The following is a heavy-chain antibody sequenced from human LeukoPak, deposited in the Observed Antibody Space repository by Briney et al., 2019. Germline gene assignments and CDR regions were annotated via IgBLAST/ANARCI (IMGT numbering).Heavy chain of an antibody. D-gene: IGHD2-15*01. CDR3: AKDWSAAH. Sequence: GGSLRLSCAASGFTFTNYAMTWVRQATGKGLEWVSAISVGGAKTHYADSVRGRFTISRDDSKKTLYLQMSSLRAEDTAVYYCAKDWSAAHWGQGTLVTVSS. J-gene: IGHJ4*02. CDR2: ISVGGAKT. CDR1: GFTFTNYA. V-gene: IGHV3-23*01.